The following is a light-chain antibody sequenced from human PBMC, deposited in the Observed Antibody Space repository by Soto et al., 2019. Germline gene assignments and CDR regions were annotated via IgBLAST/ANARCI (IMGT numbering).Light chain of an antibody. V-gene: IGKV1-5*03. CDR3: QQYSTYPIT. Sequence: DIQMTQSPSTLSASVGDRVTITCRASQSVTTWLAWYQQKPGKAPKLLIYKASNLESGLPSRFTGSGSGTEFTLTISSLQSDDFATYDCQQYSTYPITFGQATRLESK. CDR1: QSVTTW. CDR2: KAS. J-gene: IGKJ5*01.